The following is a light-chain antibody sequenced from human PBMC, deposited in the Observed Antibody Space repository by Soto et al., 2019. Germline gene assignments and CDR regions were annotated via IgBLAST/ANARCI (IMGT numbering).Light chain of an antibody. CDR2: DVT. CDR3: SSYTSSNSLVV. J-gene: IGLJ2*01. Sequence: QSALTQPASVSESPGQSITIPCTGTNSDIGGYNYVSWYQQYPGKAPKLMIYDVTNRPSGVSNRFSGSKSGNTASLTISGLQAEDEANYYCSSYTSSNSLVVFGGGTKLTVL. CDR1: NSDIGGYNY. V-gene: IGLV2-14*01.